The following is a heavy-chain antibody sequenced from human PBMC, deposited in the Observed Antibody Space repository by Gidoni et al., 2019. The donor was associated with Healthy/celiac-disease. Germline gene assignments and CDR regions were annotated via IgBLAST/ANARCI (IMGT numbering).Heavy chain of an antibody. Sequence: EVQLVASGGGLVNPGGVLKLSSAASEFTFSTAGMSGVRQAPGKGLEWVGRIKSKTDGGTTDYAAPVKGRFTISRDDSKNTLYLQMNSLKTEDTAVYYCTTGDSGPDYWGQGTLVTVSS. V-gene: IGHV3-15*01. D-gene: IGHD5-12*01. CDR1: EFTFSTAG. CDR3: TTGDSGPDY. J-gene: IGHJ4*02. CDR2: IKSKTDGGTT.